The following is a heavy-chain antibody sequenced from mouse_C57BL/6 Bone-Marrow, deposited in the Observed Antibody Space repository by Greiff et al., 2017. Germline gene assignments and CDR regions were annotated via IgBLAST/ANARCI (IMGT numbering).Heavy chain of an antibody. CDR2: IYPRDGST. Sequence: QVQLKESGPELVKPGASVKLSCKASGYTFTSYDINWVKQRPGQGLEWIGWIYPRDGSTTYNERFKGKATLTVDTSSSTAYMERHSLTSEDSAVYFCARDYGSSYWYFDVWGTGTTVTVSS. CDR1: GYTFTSYD. CDR3: ARDYGSSYWYFDV. V-gene: IGHV1-85*01. D-gene: IGHD1-1*01. J-gene: IGHJ1*03.